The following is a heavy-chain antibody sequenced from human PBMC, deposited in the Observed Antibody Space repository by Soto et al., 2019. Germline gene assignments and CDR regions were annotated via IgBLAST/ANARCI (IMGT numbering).Heavy chain of an antibody. Sequence: GGSLRLSCAASGFTFSSYAMHWVRQAPGKGLEWVAVISYDGSNKYYADSVKGRFTISRDNSKNTLYLQMNSLRAEDTAVYYCARDGLNWNYARGNYYYSGMDVWGQGTTVTVSS. CDR2: ISYDGSNK. J-gene: IGHJ6*02. V-gene: IGHV3-30-3*01. CDR3: ARDGLNWNYARGNYYYSGMDV. CDR1: GFTFSSYA. D-gene: IGHD1-7*01.